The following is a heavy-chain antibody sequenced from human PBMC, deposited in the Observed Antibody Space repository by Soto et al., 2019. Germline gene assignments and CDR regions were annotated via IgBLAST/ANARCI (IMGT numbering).Heavy chain of an antibody. Sequence: QVQLVQSGAEMKQPGASVKLSCQASGYIFIHCFMHWVRQAPGQGLEWMGGINPSSGTTTYAQKFQGRGTVTRDTATSTVYMALSSLGSGDTAMYYCARSLGETTSLFDYWGQGSLVTVSA. V-gene: IGHV1-46*01. D-gene: IGHD1-26*01. CDR2: INPSSGTT. J-gene: IGHJ4*02. CDR1: GYIFIHCF. CDR3: ARSLGETTSLFDY.